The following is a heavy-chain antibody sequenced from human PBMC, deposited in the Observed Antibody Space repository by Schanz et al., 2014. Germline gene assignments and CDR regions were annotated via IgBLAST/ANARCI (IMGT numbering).Heavy chain of an antibody. J-gene: IGHJ2*01. CDR3: AKDAPYPFDL. CDR1: GFAFSSYG. Sequence: EVQLLESWGGLVQPGGSLRLSCLASGFAFSSYGMNWLRQAPGKGLEWVSSISGDHRNTFYADSVKGRFTISRDNSKNTLYLQMNSLRAEDTAIYYCAKDAPYPFDLWGRGTLITVSS. CDR2: ISGDHRNT. V-gene: IGHV3-23*01.